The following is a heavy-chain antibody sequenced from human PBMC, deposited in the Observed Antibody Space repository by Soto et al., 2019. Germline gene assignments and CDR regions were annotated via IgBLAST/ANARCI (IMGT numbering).Heavy chain of an antibody. J-gene: IGHJ4*02. CDR3: AKTEYYYGSGSYYNY. Sequence: GGSLRLSCVASGFTFSSYAMSWVRQAPGKGLEWVSAISGSGGSTYYADSVKGRFTISRDNSKNTLYLQMNSLRAEDTAVYYCAKTEYYYGSGSYYNYWGQGTLVTVSS. D-gene: IGHD3-10*01. CDR2: ISGSGGST. CDR1: GFTFSSYA. V-gene: IGHV3-23*01.